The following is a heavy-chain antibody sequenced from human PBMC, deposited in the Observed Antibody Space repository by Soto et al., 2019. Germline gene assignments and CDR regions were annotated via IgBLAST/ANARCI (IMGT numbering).Heavy chain of an antibody. CDR3: ARDPSQWELPTLEPLDY. V-gene: IGHV1-18*01. CDR1: GYTFTSYG. D-gene: IGHD1-26*01. Sequence: QVQLVQSGAEVKKPGASVKVSCKASGYTFTSYGISWVRQAPGQGLEWMGWISAYNGNTNYAQKLQGRVTMTTDTSTSTAYMELRSLRSDDTAVYYCARDPSQWELPTLEPLDYWGQGTLVTVSS. J-gene: IGHJ4*02. CDR2: ISAYNGNT.